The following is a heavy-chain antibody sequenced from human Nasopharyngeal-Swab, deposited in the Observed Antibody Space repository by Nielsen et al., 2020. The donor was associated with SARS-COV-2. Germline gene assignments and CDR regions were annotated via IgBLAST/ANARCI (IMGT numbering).Heavy chain of an antibody. J-gene: IGHJ4*02. V-gene: IGHV4-59*01. CDR1: GGSISSYY. CDR3: ARTGYSSSWYFILGY. CDR2: IYYSGST. Sequence: LRLSCTVSGGSISSYYWSWIRQPPGKGLEWIGYIYYSGSTNYNPSLKSRVTISVDTSKNQFSLKLSSVTAADTAVYYCARTGYSSSWYFILGYWGQGTLVTVSS. D-gene: IGHD6-13*01.